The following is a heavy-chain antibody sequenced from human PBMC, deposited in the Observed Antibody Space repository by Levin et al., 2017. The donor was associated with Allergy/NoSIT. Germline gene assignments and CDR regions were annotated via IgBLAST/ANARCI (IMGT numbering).Heavy chain of an antibody. J-gene: IGHJ4*02. CDR2: INHSGST. D-gene: IGHD3-3*01. V-gene: IGHV4-34*01. Sequence: SQTLSLTCAVYGGSFSGYYWSWIRQPPGKGLEWIGEINHSGSTNYNPSLKSRVTISVDTSKNQFSLKLSSVTAADTAVYYCARSSGTRIRIRFFFDYWGQGTLVTVSS. CDR1: GGSFSGYY. CDR3: ARSSGTRIRIRFFFDY.